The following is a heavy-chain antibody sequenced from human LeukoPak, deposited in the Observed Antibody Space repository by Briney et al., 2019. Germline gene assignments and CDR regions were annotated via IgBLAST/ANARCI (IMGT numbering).Heavy chain of an antibody. J-gene: IGHJ4*02. CDR2: ISSSSSYI. D-gene: IGHD2-2*01. CDR3: AKRDCSSTSCLIDY. V-gene: IGHV3-21*04. CDR1: GFTFSSYS. Sequence: GGSLRLSCAASGFTFSSYSMNWVRQAPGKGLEWVSSISSSSSYIYYADSVKGRFTISRDNAKNSLYLQMNSLRAEDTAVYYCAKRDCSSTSCLIDYWGQGTLVTVSS.